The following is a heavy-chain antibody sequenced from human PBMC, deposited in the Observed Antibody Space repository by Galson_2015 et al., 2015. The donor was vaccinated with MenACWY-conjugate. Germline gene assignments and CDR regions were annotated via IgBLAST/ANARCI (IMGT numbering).Heavy chain of an antibody. CDR1: GGSIHSENYF. CDR3: ARLPRGITFVVMAP. CDR2: IYYSGTT. V-gene: IGHV4-39*01. J-gene: IGHJ5*02. D-gene: IGHD2/OR15-2a*01. Sequence: SETLSLTCAVSGGSIHSENYFWGWIRQPPGEGLEWIGSIYYSGTTYYNPSLESRVTMSVDTSKNEFSLILTSVTAADTAVYYCARLPRGITFVVMAPWGQGTLVTVSS.